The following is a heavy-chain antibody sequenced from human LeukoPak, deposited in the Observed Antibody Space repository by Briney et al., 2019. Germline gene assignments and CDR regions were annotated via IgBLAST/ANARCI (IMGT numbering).Heavy chain of an antibody. Sequence: SETLSLTCTVSGGSISSSSYYWGWLRQPPGTGLEWLGSIYYSGSTYYNPSLKSRVTIPVDTSKNQFSLKLSSVTAADTAVYYCARSSPKYSNDNWFDPWGQGTLVTVSS. V-gene: IGHV4-39*07. CDR2: IYYSGST. D-gene: IGHD4-11*01. CDR3: ARSSPKYSNDNWFDP. J-gene: IGHJ5*02. CDR1: GGSISSSSYY.